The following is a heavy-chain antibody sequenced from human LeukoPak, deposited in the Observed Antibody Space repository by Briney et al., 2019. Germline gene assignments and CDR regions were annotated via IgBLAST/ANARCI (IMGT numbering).Heavy chain of an antibody. CDR3: ARGPYDFWSGYRFDY. CDR2: IIPILGIA. D-gene: IGHD3-3*01. V-gene: IGHV1-69*04. J-gene: IGHJ4*02. Sequence: SVKVSCKASGGTFSSYAISWVRQAPGQGLEWMGRIIPILGIANYAQKFQGRVTITADESTSTAYMELSSLRSEDTAVYYCARGPYDFWSGYRFDYWGQGTLVTVSS. CDR1: GGTFSSYA.